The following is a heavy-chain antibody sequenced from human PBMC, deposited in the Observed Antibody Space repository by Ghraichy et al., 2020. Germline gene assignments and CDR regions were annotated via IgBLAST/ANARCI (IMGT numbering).Heavy chain of an antibody. CDR3: ATRYNWNYGRAFDI. Sequence: SETLSLTCTVSGGSISSSSYYWGWIRQPPGKGLEWIGSIYYSGSTYYNPSLKSRVTISVDTSKNQFSLKLSSVTAADTAVYYCATRYNWNYGRAFDIWGQGTMVTVSS. CDR1: GGSISSSSYY. V-gene: IGHV4-39*01. CDR2: IYYSGST. J-gene: IGHJ3*02. D-gene: IGHD1-7*01.